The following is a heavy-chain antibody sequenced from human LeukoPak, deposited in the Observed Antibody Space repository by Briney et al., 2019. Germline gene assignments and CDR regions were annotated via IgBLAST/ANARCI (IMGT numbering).Heavy chain of an antibody. V-gene: IGHV1-18*01. D-gene: IGHD3-10*01. CDR3: ARMPMVRGVIPYFDD. CDR1: GYTFTSYG. Sequence: ASVKVSCKASGYTFTSYGISWVRQAPGQGLEWMGWISAYNGNTNYAQKLQGRVTMTTDTSTSTAYMELRSLRSDDTAVYYCARMPMVRGVIPYFDDWGQGTLVTVSS. J-gene: IGHJ4*02. CDR2: ISAYNGNT.